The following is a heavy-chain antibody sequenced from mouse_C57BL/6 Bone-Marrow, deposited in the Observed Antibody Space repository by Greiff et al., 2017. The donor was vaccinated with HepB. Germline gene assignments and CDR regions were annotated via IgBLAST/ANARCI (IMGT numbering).Heavy chain of an antibody. Sequence: VQLQQSGPELVKPGASVKISCKASGYAFSSSWMNWVKQRPGKGLEWIGRIYPGDGDTNYNGKFKGKATRTADKSSSTAYMQLSSLTSEDSAVYFCARRLGFDYWGQGTTLTVSS. CDR3: ARRLGFDY. CDR2: IYPGDGDT. CDR1: GYAFSSSW. D-gene: IGHD4-1*01. V-gene: IGHV1-82*01. J-gene: IGHJ2*01.